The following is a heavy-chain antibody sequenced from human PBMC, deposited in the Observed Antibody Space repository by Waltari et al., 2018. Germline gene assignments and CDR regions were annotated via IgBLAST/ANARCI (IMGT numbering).Heavy chain of an antibody. CDR2: ISPNKRRT. V-gene: IGHV1-2*02. J-gene: IGHJ6*02. CDR3: GIGVDFWLGGYNGMDV. CDR1: GFPFTDYY. Sequence: QVQLVQSGAEMKKPGASVKVSCKASGFPFTDYYMHWVRQAPGQGLEWRGCISPNKRRTHYGQNLQGRGTMSSDTSSSTAYMGLSRLRSGDTAVYFCGIGVDFWLGGYNGMDVWGQGTTVTVSS. D-gene: IGHD3-3*01.